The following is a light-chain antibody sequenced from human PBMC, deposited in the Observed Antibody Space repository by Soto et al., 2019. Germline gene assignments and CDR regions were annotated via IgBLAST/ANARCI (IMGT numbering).Light chain of an antibody. CDR3: QQRSNWPPVIT. J-gene: IGKJ5*01. V-gene: IGKV3-11*01. CDR1: QSFSSY. Sequence: EIVLTQSPATLSLSPGDRATLSCRASQSFSSYLAWYQQKPGQAPRLLIYDASKRATGIPARFSGRGSGTDFTLTISSLEPEDFAVYSCQQRSNWPPVITFGQGTRLEIK. CDR2: DAS.